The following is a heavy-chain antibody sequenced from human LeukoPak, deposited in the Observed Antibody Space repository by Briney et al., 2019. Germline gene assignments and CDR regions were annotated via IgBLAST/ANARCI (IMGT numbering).Heavy chain of an antibody. D-gene: IGHD6-19*01. CDR2: MNPNSGNT. V-gene: IGHV1-8*01. J-gene: IGHJ3*02. Sequence: VSVKVSCKASGYTFTSYDINWVRQAPGQGLEWMGWMNPNSGNTGYAQKFQGRVTMTRNTSISTAYMELSSLRSEDTAVYYWARGRSLASGWYLGGRYDAFDIWGQGTMVTVSS. CDR1: GYTFTSYD. CDR3: ARGRSLASGWYLGGRYDAFDI.